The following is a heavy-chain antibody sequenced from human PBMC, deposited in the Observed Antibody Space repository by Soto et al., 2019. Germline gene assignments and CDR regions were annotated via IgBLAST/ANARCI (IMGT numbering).Heavy chain of an antibody. CDR1: GFTFSLYD. Sequence: QGQLAESGGGVVQPGRSLRLSCVASGFTFSLYDIHWVRQAPGKGLEWVSVIFSDGAKKYYADSVKDRFTISRDNSSNQLYLETASLTPEETGVYYRGKDDFYGKGGARVVATGPVHDLCGRGTLVTVSS. J-gene: IGHJ5*02. CDR3: GKDDFYGKGGARVVATGPVHDL. CDR2: IFSDGAKK. D-gene: IGHD2-21*02. V-gene: IGHV3-30*18.